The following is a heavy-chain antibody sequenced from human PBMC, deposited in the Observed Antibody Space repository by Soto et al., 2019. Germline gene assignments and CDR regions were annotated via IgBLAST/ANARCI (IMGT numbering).Heavy chain of an antibody. J-gene: IGHJ6*02. CDR3: ARGVGFGYYHYHMDL. D-gene: IGHD3-10*01. CDR2: IYYSGSA. CDR1: GDSVTSVSDY. V-gene: IGHV4-61*01. Sequence: QVQLQESGPGLVKPSETLSLTCTVSGDSVTSVSDYWSWIRQPPGKGLEWIGYIYYSGSADYNPSLGSRVTISIDTSNTQFSLKLTSVTAADTAVYYCARGVGFGYYHYHMDLWGQGTTVTVSS.